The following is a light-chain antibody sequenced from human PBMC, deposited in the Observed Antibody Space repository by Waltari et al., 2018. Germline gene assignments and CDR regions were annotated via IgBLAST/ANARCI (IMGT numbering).Light chain of an antibody. J-gene: IGKJ1*01. CDR3: QQYNNWRT. V-gene: IGKV3-15*01. CDR1: QSVSSN. CDR2: GAS. Sequence: EIVMTQSPATLSVSPGERATLSCRASQSVSSNLAWYQQKPGQAPRLLIDGASTRATGIPARFSGSGSGTEFTLTISSLQSEDFAVYYCQQYNNWRTFGQGTKVEIK.